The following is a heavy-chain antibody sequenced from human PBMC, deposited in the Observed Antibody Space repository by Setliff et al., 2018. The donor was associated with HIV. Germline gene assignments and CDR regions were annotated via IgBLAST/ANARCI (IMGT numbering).Heavy chain of an antibody. D-gene: IGHD3-10*01. CDR3: ARDLSAVGMVRGVIHYFDY. Sequence: ASVKVSCKASGYTFTTYSMHWVRQAPGQSLEWMGWLNAGKGDTKFSQEFQGRITINWDTSASTAYLELRSLWSEDTAVYYCARDLSAVGMVRGVIHYFDYWGQGTLVTAPQ. V-gene: IGHV1-3*03. CDR1: GYTFTTYS. J-gene: IGHJ4*02. CDR2: LNAGKGDT.